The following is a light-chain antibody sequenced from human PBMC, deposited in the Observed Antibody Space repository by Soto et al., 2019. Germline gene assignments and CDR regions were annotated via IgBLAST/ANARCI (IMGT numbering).Light chain of an antibody. Sequence: QSVLTQPPSMSGAPGQRVTISCSGSGSNIGAGYDVHGYKQLPGKAPQVVIYGNTNRPSGVPDRFSGSKSGTYASLVITGLQADDEAEYYCQSFDSTLSASIFGGGTKLTVL. CDR2: GNT. V-gene: IGLV1-40*01. CDR3: QSFDSTLSASI. CDR1: GSNIGAGYD. J-gene: IGLJ2*01.